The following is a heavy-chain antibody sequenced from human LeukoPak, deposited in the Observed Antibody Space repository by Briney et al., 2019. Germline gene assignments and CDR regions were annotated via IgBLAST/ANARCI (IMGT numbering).Heavy chain of an antibody. D-gene: IGHD2-2*01. CDR1: GGSISSGGYS. Sequence: SETLSLTCAVSGGSISSGGYSWSWIRQPPGKGLEWIEYIYHSGSTYYNPSLKSRVTISVDRSKNQFSLKLSSVTAADTAVYYCARGPSNQLPGGWFDPWGQGTLVTVSS. CDR3: ARGPSNQLPGGWFDP. J-gene: IGHJ5*02. CDR2: IYHSGST. V-gene: IGHV4-30-2*01.